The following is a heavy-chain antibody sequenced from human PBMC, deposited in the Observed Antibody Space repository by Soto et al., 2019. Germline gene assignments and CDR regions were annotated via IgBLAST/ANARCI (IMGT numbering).Heavy chain of an antibody. CDR2: IYSSGRT. V-gene: IGHV4-61*01. Sequence: QVQLQESGPGLVKPSETLSLTCTVSGGSVSSGSYYWSWIRQPPGKGLECIGYIYSSGRTNYNPSLKSRVTISVDTSKNQFSLKLSSVTAADTAVYYCARVSSSWGLGNYFYYWGQGTLVTVSS. D-gene: IGHD6-13*01. CDR1: GGSVSSGSYY. J-gene: IGHJ4*02. CDR3: ARVSSSWGLGNYFYY.